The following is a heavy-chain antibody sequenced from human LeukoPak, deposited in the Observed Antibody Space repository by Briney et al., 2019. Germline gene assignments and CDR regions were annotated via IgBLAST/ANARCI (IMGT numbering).Heavy chain of an antibody. CDR2: ISADNGKT. D-gene: IGHD3-3*01. J-gene: IGHJ4*02. CDR1: GYTFTTYG. V-gene: IGHV1-18*01. CDR3: ARDRSGYPYSTYFFDY. Sequence: ASVKVSCKASGYTFTTYGVSWVRQAPGQGLEGMGWISADNGKTNYAQNVQGRVTMTTDTFTSTAYMELRSLRSDDTAVYYCARDRSGYPYSTYFFDYWGQGTLVTVSS.